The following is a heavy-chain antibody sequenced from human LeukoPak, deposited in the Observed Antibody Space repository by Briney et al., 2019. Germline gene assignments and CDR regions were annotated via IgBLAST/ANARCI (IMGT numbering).Heavy chain of an antibody. Sequence: GGSLRLSCAASGFSFTFYSMNWVRQAPGKGLEWVSSISSSSSYIYYADSVKGRFTISRDSAKNSLYLQMNSLRVEDTAVYYCARDDTHSDTSGSFYDAFDIWGQGTMVTVSS. CDR3: ARDDTHSDTSGSFYDAFDI. V-gene: IGHV3-21*01. CDR2: ISSSSSYI. D-gene: IGHD3-22*01. CDR1: GFSFTFYS. J-gene: IGHJ3*02.